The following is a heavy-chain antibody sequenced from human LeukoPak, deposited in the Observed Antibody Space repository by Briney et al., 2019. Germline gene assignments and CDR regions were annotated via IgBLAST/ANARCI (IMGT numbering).Heavy chain of an antibody. CDR3: ARERRVRYSSSSGHFDY. J-gene: IGHJ4*02. Sequence: SVKVSCKASGGTFSSYAISWVRQAPGQGLEWMGGIIPIFGTANYAQKSQGRVTITADESTSTAYMELSSLRSEDTAVYYCARERRVRYSSSSGHFDYWGQGTLVTVSS. D-gene: IGHD6-6*01. V-gene: IGHV1-69*13. CDR1: GGTFSSYA. CDR2: IIPIFGTA.